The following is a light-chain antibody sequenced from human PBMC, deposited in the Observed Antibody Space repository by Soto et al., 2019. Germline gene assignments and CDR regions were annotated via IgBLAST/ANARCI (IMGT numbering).Light chain of an antibody. V-gene: IGKV1D-16*01. CDR1: QGIKNW. J-gene: IGKJ1*01. Sequence: DIQMTQSPSYVSASVGDRVTITCRASQGIKNWLAWYQQKPGKAPNLLIYTGSSLQSGVPSRFSGSGSGTDFTLTINSLQPDDFATYYCQQYHIYSGTFGQGTKVDIK. CDR2: TGS. CDR3: QQYHIYSGT.